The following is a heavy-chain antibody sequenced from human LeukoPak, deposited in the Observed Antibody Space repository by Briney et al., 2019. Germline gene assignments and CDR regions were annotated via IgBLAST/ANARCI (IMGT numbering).Heavy chain of an antibody. D-gene: IGHD1-1*01. V-gene: IGHV6-1*01. CDR2: TYYRSKWHT. Sequence: SQTLSLTCAISGDSFSSNSAAWNWIRQSPSRGLEWLGRTYYRSKWHTYYAASVKSRIAINRDTSKNQFSLQLNSVTPEDTAVYYCARSTGPIDYWGQGTLVTVSS. CDR3: ARSTGPIDY. CDR1: GDSFSSNSAA. J-gene: IGHJ4*02.